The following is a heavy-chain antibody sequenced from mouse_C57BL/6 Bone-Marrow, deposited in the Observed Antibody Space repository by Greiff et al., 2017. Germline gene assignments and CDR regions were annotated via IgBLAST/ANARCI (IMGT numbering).Heavy chain of an antibody. V-gene: IGHV1-19*01. Sequence: EVQLQQSGPVLVKPGASVKMSCKASGYTFTDYYMNWVKQSHGQSLEWIGVINPSNGGTSYNQKFKGKATLTVAKSSSTAYMELNSLTSEDAAVYCCARPLEGNDGGDYWGQGTTLTVAS. CDR3: ARPLEGNDGGDY. CDR2: INPSNGGT. CDR1: GYTFTDYY. J-gene: IGHJ2*01. D-gene: IGHD2-2*01.